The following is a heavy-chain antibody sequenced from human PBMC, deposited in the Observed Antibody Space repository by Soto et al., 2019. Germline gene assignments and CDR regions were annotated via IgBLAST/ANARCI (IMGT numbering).Heavy chain of an antibody. CDR1: GGTFSSYA. J-gene: IGHJ4*02. CDR2: IIPIFGTA. Sequence: QVQLVQSGAEVKKPGSSVKVSCKASGGTFSSYAISWVRQAPGQGLEWMGGIIPIFGTANYAQKFQGRVTITADESTSTAYMELSSLRSEDTAVYSCARERYYDSSGYPSFFDYWGQGTLVTVSS. V-gene: IGHV1-69*12. CDR3: ARERYYDSSGYPSFFDY. D-gene: IGHD3-22*01.